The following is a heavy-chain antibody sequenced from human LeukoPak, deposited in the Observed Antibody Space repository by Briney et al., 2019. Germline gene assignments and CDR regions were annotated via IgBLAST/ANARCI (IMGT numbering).Heavy chain of an antibody. V-gene: IGHV3-30*02. D-gene: IGHD5-18*01. CDR3: AKRIQSAMAMGY. J-gene: IGHJ4*02. CDR2: IRYDGGEQ. CDR1: GFTFTNSG. Sequence: GGSLRLSCAASGFTFTNSGMHWVRQAPGKGLEWVAFIRYDGGEQYYADSVKGRFTISRDNSKDTLYLQMNSLRPEDTAVYYCAKRIQSAMAMGYWGQGTLVTVSS.